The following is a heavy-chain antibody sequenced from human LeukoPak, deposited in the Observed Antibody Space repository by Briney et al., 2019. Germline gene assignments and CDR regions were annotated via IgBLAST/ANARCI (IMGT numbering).Heavy chain of an antibody. CDR3: ARDLRFVVVPAATAPPSFDY. CDR1: GYTFTGYY. Sequence: SVKVSCKASGYTFTGYYMHWVRQAPGQGLEWMGSINPNSGGTNYAQKFQGRVTMPRDTSISTAYMELSRLRSDDTAVYYCARDLRFVVVPAATAPPSFDYWGQGTLVTVSS. D-gene: IGHD2-2*01. CDR2: INPNSGGT. J-gene: IGHJ4*02. V-gene: IGHV1-2*02.